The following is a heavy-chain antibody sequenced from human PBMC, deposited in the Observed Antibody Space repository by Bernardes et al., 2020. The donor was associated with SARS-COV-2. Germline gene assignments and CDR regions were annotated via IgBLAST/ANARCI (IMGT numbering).Heavy chain of an antibody. D-gene: IGHD3-10*01. J-gene: IGHJ4*02. CDR3: VRDGGDY. Sequence: SETLSLTCTVSGGSIRTSSYYFGWIRQSPGKGLEWIGSIYHSGSTYYNPALKSRVALFVDTSKNQFSLKLTSVTAADTAVYYCVRDGGDYWGQGTLVTVSS. V-gene: IGHV4-39*02. CDR1: GGSIRTSSYY. CDR2: IYHSGST.